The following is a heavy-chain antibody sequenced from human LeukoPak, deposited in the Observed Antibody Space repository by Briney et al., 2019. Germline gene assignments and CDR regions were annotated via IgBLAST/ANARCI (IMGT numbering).Heavy chain of an antibody. CDR2: VSGGGGRT. CDR1: GFTFSSYP. CDR3: ARDSSDIRRLIAH. D-gene: IGHD3-10*01. J-gene: IGHJ1*01. Sequence: GGSLRLSCAASGFTFSSYPMSWVRQAPGKGLEWVSAVSGGGGRTYYADSVKGRFTISTANSKNTLYLQMNSLRAEDASVYYCARDSSDIRRLIAHWGEGTLVTVSS. V-gene: IGHV3-23*01.